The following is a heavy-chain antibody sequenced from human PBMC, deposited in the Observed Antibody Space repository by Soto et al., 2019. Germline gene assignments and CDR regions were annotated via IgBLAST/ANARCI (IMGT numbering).Heavy chain of an antibody. CDR1: GGSITSSNW. CDR3: ASLRFMEWFALYDY. D-gene: IGHD3-3*01. Sequence: SETLSLTCAVSGGSITSSNWWSWVRQPPGKGLEWIGEVYHSGSTHYHPSLKSRVTISVDNSNNQFSLTLNSVTAADTAVYYCASLRFMEWFALYDYWGQGILVTVSS. CDR2: VYHSGST. J-gene: IGHJ4*02. V-gene: IGHV4-4*02.